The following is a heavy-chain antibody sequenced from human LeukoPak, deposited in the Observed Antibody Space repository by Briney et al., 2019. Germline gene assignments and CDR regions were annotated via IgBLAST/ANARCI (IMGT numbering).Heavy chain of an antibody. CDR3: AGGFVGGGWHAY. CDR2: AYYRSKWSI. V-gene: IGHV6-1*01. CDR1: GDSVCSTSAA. J-gene: IGHJ4*02. D-gene: IGHD3-16*01. Sequence: SQTLSLTCAISGDSVCSTSAAWNWLRQSPSRGLEWLGRAYYRSKWSIEYAPSVESRITINPDASKNQFSLQLVSVTPEDTAMYYCAGGFVGGGWHAYWGQGTLVTVSS.